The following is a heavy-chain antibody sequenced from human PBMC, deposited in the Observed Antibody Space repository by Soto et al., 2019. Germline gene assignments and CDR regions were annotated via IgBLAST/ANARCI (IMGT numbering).Heavy chain of an antibody. CDR2: ISYDGTYK. J-gene: IGHJ4*02. D-gene: IGHD2-15*01. Sequence: QVQLVESGGGVVQPGRSLRLSCAASGFTFSAYAMHWVLQAPGKGLEWVAFISYDGTYKYYADSVKGRFTISRDNSKNTLFLQMASLRAEDTAVYYCARDPRLGLEVVVSFDYWGQGTLGSVAA. CDR1: GFTFSAYA. CDR3: ARDPRLGLEVVVSFDY. V-gene: IGHV3-30*04.